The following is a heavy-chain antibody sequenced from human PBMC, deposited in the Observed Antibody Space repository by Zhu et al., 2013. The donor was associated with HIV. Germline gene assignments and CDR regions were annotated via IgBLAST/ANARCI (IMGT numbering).Heavy chain of an antibody. D-gene: IGHD2-21*01. CDR1: GGSFSGYY. J-gene: IGHJ4*02. CDR2: INHSGST. Sequence: QVQLQQWGAGLLKPSETLSLTCAVYGGSFSGYYWSWIRQPPGKGLEWIGEINHSGSTNYNPSLKSRVTISVDTSKNQFSLKLSSVTAADTAVYYCARIAGQKPGPIDYWGQGTLVTVSS. V-gene: IGHV4-34*01. CDR3: ARIAGQKPGPIDY.